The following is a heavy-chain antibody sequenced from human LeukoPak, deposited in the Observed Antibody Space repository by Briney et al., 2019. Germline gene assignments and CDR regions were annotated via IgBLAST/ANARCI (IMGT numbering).Heavy chain of an antibody. J-gene: IGHJ4*02. CDR2: IYYSGST. Sequence: PSETLSLTCTVSGGSISSYYWSWIRQPPGKGLEWIGYIYYSGSTNYNPSLKSRVTISVDTSKNQFSLKLSSVTAADTAVYYCARGRWRAAAGTDYWGQGTLVTVSS. CDR1: GGSISSYY. CDR3: ARGRWRAAAGTDY. V-gene: IGHV4-59*01. D-gene: IGHD6-13*01.